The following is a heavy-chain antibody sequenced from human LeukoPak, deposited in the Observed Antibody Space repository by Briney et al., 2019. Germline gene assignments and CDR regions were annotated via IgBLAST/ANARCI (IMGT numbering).Heavy chain of an antibody. CDR3: AKDAYSGYEAAEGVDY. CDR2: ISYDGSNK. D-gene: IGHD5-12*01. J-gene: IGHJ4*02. Sequence: GGSLRLSFAASGFTFSSYGMHWVRQAPGKGLEWVAVISYDGSNKYYADSVKGRFTISRDNSKNTLYLQMNSLRAEDTAVYYCAKDAYSGYEAAEGVDYWGQGTLVTVSS. V-gene: IGHV3-30*18. CDR1: GFTFSSYG.